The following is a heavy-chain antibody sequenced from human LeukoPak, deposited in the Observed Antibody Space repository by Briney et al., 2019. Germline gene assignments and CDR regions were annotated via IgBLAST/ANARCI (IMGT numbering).Heavy chain of an antibody. CDR3: AGSPLYDFWSGYSYFDY. CDR1: GFTFSSYI. D-gene: IGHD3-3*01. CDR2: ISSSSSTI. J-gene: IGHJ4*02. Sequence: GGSLRLSCAASGFTFSSYIMNWVRQAPGKGLEWVSYISSSSSTIYYADSVKGRFTISRDNAKNSLYLQMNSLRAEDTAVYYCAGSPLYDFWSGYSYFDYWGQGTLVTVSS. V-gene: IGHV3-48*01.